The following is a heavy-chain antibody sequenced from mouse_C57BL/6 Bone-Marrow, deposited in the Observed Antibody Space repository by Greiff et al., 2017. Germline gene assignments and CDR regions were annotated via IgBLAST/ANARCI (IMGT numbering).Heavy chain of an antibody. CDR1: GFNIKDDY. Sequence: VQLQQSGAELVRPGASVKLSCTASGFNIKDDYMHWVKQRPEQGLEWIGWIDPENGDTEYASKFQGKATITADTSSNTAYLRLSSLTSEDTAVYYCTTRDYYGSSYWYFDVWGTGTTVTVSS. V-gene: IGHV14-4*01. D-gene: IGHD1-1*01. J-gene: IGHJ1*03. CDR3: TTRDYYGSSYWYFDV. CDR2: IDPENGDT.